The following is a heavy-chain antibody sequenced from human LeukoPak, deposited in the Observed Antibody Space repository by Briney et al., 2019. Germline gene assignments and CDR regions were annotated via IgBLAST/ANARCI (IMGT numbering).Heavy chain of an antibody. J-gene: IGHJ5*02. CDR3: ARDAAVAVLNWFDP. Sequence: GGSLRLSCAASGFTFSSYSMDWVRQAPGKGLEWVSSISSSSSYIYYADSVKGRFTISRDNAKNSLYLQMNSLRAEDTAVYYCARDAAVAVLNWFDPWGQGTLVTVSS. CDR1: GFTFSSYS. CDR2: ISSSSSYI. V-gene: IGHV3-21*01. D-gene: IGHD6-19*01.